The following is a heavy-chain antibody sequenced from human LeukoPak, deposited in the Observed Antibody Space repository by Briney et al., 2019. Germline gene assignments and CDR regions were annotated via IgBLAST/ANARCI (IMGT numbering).Heavy chain of an antibody. J-gene: IGHJ4*02. D-gene: IGHD3-16*02. CDR1: GYTFTSFG. CDR3: ARVFSFGDYIWGSYRYYFDY. CDR2: ISTYNANT. V-gene: IGHV1-18*01. Sequence: ASVKVSCKASGYTFTSFGISWVRQAPGQGLEWMGWISTYNANTNYAQNLQGRVTMTTDTSTSTSYMELRSLRSDDTAVYFCARVFSFGDYIWGSYRYYFDYWGQGTLATVSS.